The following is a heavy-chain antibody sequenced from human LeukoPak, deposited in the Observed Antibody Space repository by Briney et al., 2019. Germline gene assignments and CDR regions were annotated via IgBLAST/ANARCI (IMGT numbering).Heavy chain of an antibody. CDR1: GGSISSSSYY. CDR2: IYYSGST. Sequence: SETLSLTCTVSGGSISSSSYYWGWIRQPPGKGLEWIGSIYYSGSTYYNPSLKSRVTISVDTSKNQFSLKLSSVTAADTAVYYCARGLTYYYDSRPHMETDYWGQGTLVTVSS. CDR3: ARGLTYYYDSRPHMETDY. V-gene: IGHV4-39*07. J-gene: IGHJ4*02. D-gene: IGHD3-22*01.